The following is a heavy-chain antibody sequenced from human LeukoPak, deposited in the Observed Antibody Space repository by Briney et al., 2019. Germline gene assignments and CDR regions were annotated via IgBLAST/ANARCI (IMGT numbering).Heavy chain of an antibody. V-gene: IGHV1-2*06. CDR2: INAGSGDT. CDR3: ARDLSSTPNWELDH. D-gene: IGHD1-1*01. Sequence: ASVKVSCKASGYTFSGYFVHWVRQAPGQGLEWMGRINAGSGDTEFAQKFQGRVTMTRDTFVSRAYMEVSGLTSDDTAMYYCARDLSSTPNWELDHWGQGTLVTVSS. J-gene: IGHJ4*02. CDR1: GYTFSGYF.